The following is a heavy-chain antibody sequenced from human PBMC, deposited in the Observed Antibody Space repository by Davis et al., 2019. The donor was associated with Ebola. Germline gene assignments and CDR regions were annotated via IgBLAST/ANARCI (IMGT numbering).Heavy chain of an antibody. CDR1: GGSISSYY. D-gene: IGHD2-15*01. Sequence: PSETLSLTCTVSGGSISSYYWSWIRQPPGKGLEWIGYIYYSGSTNYNPSLKSRVTISVDTSKNQFSLKLSSVTAADTAVYYCARGPGYCSGGSCGPWGQGTLVTVSS. V-gene: IGHV4-59*01. J-gene: IGHJ5*02. CDR2: IYYSGST. CDR3: ARGPGYCSGGSCGP.